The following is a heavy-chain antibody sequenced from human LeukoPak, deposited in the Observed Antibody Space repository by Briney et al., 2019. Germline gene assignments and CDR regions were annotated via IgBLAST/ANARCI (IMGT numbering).Heavy chain of an antibody. Sequence: GGSPRLSCAASGFTFSSYEMNWVRQAPGKGLEWVSVIYSGGSTYYADSVKGRFTISRDNSKNTLYLQMNSLRAEDTAVYYCARDRPSYYDFWSGYYGMDVSGQGTTVTVSS. CDR2: IYSGGST. CDR1: GFTFSSYE. CDR3: ARDRPSYYDFWSGYYGMDV. D-gene: IGHD3-3*01. V-gene: IGHV3-66*01. J-gene: IGHJ6*02.